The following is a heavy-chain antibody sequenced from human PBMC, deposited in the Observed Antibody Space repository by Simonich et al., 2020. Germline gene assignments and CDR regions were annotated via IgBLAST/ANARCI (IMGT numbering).Heavy chain of an antibody. CDR1: GFTFSSYS. D-gene: IGHD5-12*01. CDR2: ISSSSRTI. V-gene: IGHV3-48*01. Sequence: EVQLVESGGGLVQPGGSLRLSCAASGFTFSSYSMNWVRQAQGKGLEWVSYISSSSRTIYYADSVKGRFTISRDNAKNSLYLQMNSLRAEDTAVYYCARDSSYYAFDIWGQGTMVTVSS. J-gene: IGHJ3*02. CDR3: ARDSSYYAFDI.